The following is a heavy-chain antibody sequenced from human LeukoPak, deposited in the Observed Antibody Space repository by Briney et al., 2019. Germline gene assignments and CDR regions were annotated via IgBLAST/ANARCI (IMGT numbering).Heavy chain of an antibody. CDR2: IIPIFGTA. D-gene: IGHD2-2*01. Sequence: ASVKVSCKASGYTFTDQYIHWVRQAPGQGLEWMGGIIPIFGTANYAQKFQGRVTITADESTSTAYMELSSLRSEDTAVYYCARSVVVGESIFDYWGQGTLVTVSS. CDR3: ARSVVVGESIFDY. J-gene: IGHJ4*02. CDR1: GYTFTDQY. V-gene: IGHV1-69*13.